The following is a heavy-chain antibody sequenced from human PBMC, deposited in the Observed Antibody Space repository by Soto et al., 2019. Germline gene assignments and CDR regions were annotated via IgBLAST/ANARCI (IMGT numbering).Heavy chain of an antibody. D-gene: IGHD1-26*01. J-gene: IGHJ3*02. CDR1: GFTFSSYS. CDR2: ISSSSSYI. CDR3: ARDQTGGGAFDI. V-gene: IGHV3-21*01. Sequence: GGSLRLSCAASGFTFSSYSMNWVRQAPGKGLEWVSSISSSSSYIYYADSVKGRFTISRDNAKHSLYLQMNSLRAEDTAVYYCARDQTGGGAFDIWGQGTMVTVSS.